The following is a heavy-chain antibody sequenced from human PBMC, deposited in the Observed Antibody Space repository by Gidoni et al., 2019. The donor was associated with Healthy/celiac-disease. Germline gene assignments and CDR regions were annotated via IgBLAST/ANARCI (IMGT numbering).Heavy chain of an antibody. CDR3: ARDQVDIVATDYYGMDV. V-gene: IGHV3-30-3*01. D-gene: IGHD5-12*01. J-gene: IGHJ6*02. CDR2: ISYDGSNK. CDR1: GFTFSSYA. Sequence: QVQLVESGGGVVQPGRSLRLSCAASGFTFSSYARHWVRQAPGKGLEWVAVISYDGSNKYYADSVKGRFTISRDNSKNTLYLQMNSLRAEDTAVYYCARDQVDIVATDYYGMDVWGQGTTVTVSS.